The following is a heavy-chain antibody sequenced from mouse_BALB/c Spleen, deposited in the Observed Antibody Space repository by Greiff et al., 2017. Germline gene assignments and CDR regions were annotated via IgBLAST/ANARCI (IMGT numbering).Heavy chain of an antibody. D-gene: IGHD2-14*01. CDR2: ILPGSGST. Sequence: VKLMESGAELMKPGASVKISCKATGYTFSSYWIEWVKQRPGHGLEWIGEILPGSGSTNYNEKFKGKATFTADTSSNTAYMQLSSLTSEDSAVYYCARTHYRYDGFAYWGQGTLVTVSA. CDR1: GYTFSSYW. CDR3: ARTHYRYDGFAY. J-gene: IGHJ3*01. V-gene: IGHV1-9*01.